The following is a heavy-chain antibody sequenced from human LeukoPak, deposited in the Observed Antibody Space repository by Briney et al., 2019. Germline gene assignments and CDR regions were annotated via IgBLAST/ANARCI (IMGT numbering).Heavy chain of an antibody. CDR3: AKHVSGSLFYFDY. V-gene: IGHV3-23*01. J-gene: IGHJ4*02. CDR1: GFTFRNCA. Sequence: GGSLRLSCAASGFTFRNCAMSWVRQAPGKGLEWVSGISGTGYNTCYADSVKGRFTISRDNSKNTLYLQMNSPGAEDTAVYYCAKHVSGSLFYFDYWGQRTLVTVSS. D-gene: IGHD3-10*01. CDR2: ISGTGYNT.